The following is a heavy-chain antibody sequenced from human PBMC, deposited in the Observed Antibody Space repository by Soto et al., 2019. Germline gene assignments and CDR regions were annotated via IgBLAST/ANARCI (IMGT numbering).Heavy chain of an antibody. V-gene: IGHV4-59*01. CDR2: IYSGST. CDR3: ASMIGDPVLSFDS. D-gene: IGHD3-10*02. CDR1: GGSISSYY. J-gene: IGHJ5*01. Sequence: QVQLQESSPGLVKPSETLSLTCTVSGGSISSYYWSWIRQPPGKGLEWIGFIYSGSTSYNPSLKSRVTISIDTSEYQFSLKLNSVTAADTAVYYCASMIGDPVLSFDSWGQGTLVAVSS.